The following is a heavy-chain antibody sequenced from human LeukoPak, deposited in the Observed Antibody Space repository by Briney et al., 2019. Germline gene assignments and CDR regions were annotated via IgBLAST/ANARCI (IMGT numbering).Heavy chain of an antibody. CDR2: ISYDGSNK. CDR1: GFTFNSYA. J-gene: IGHJ4*02. V-gene: IGHV3-30*04. D-gene: IGHD5-12*01. CDR3: AKDHGEGYDPRYYFDY. Sequence: GGSLRLSCAASGFTFNSYALHWVRQAPGKGLEWVAVISYDGSNKYYADSVKGRFTISRDNSKNTLYLQMNSLRAEDTAVYYCAKDHGEGYDPRYYFDYWGQGTLVTVSS.